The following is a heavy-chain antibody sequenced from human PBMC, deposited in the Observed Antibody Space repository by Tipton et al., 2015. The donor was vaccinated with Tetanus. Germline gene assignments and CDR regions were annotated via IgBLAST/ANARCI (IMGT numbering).Heavy chain of an antibody. V-gene: IGHV3-33*01. J-gene: IGHJ6*02. CDR2: LWFDGGNE. D-gene: IGHD2-15*01. Sequence: QLVQSGGGVVQPGRSLRLSCAASGFTFRSYGMHWVRQAPGKGLEWVAVLWFDGGNEYYADSVKGRFTISRDNSKNTVYLQMNSLRSEDTAVYYCARELDCSGGGCYSYGVDVWGQGTTVTVSS. CDR1: GFTFRSYG. CDR3: ARELDCSGGGCYSYGVDV.